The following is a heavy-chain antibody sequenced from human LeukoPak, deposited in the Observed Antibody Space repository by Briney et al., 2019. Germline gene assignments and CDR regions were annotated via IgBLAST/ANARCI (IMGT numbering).Heavy chain of an antibody. CDR3: ATNLQGVDY. Sequence: SETLSLTYTVSGGSISSSSYYWGWIRQPPGKGLEWIGNIYYSASTYYNPSLRSRVTISVDTSKNQFSLKLSSVTAADTAVYFCATNLQGVDYWGQGPLVTVSS. J-gene: IGHJ4*02. CDR1: GGSISSSSYY. CDR2: IYYSAST. D-gene: IGHD3-16*01. V-gene: IGHV4-39*07.